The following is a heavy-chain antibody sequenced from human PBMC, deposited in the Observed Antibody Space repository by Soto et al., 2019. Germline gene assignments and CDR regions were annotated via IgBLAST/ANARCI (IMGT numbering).Heavy chain of an antibody. J-gene: IGHJ4*02. V-gene: IGHV1-8*01. CDR2: MNPNSGNT. CDR1: GYTFTSYD. Sequence: VKVSCKASGYTFTSYDINWVRQATGQGLEWMGWMNPNSGNTGYAQKFQGRVTMTRNTSISTAYMELSSLRAEDTAIYYCARDPYSGDDIDLDYWGQGTLVTVSS. CDR3: ARDPYSGDDIDLDY. D-gene: IGHD5-12*01.